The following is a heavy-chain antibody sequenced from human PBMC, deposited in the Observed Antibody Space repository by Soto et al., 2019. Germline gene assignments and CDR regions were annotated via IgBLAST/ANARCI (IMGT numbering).Heavy chain of an antibody. Sequence: GESLKISCKGSGYSFTSYWISWVRQMPGKGLEWMGRIDPSDSYTNYSPSFQGHVTISADKSISTAYLQWSSLKASDTAMYYCATTRDYYDSSGYSDYWGQGTLVTVSS. CDR1: GYSFTSYW. D-gene: IGHD3-22*01. CDR2: IDPSDSYT. J-gene: IGHJ4*02. CDR3: ATTRDYYDSSGYSDY. V-gene: IGHV5-10-1*01.